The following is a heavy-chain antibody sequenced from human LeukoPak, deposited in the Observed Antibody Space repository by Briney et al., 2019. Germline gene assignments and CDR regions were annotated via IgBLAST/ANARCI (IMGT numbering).Heavy chain of an antibody. J-gene: IGHJ4*02. CDR2: ISYDGSNK. CDR1: GFTFSSYA. Sequence: PGGSLRLSCAASGFTFSSYAMSWVRQAPGKGLEWVAVISYDGSNKYYADSVKGRFTISRDNSKNALYLQMNSLRAEDTAVYYCAKDSSSQGTLDFWGQGTLVTVSS. CDR3: AKDSSSQGTLDF. D-gene: IGHD2-2*01. V-gene: IGHV3-30*18.